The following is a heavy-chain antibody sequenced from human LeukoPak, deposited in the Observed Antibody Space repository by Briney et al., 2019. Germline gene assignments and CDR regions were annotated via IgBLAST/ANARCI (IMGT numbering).Heavy chain of an antibody. CDR1: GGTFTSYA. D-gene: IGHD3-22*01. CDR2: IIPIFGTA. V-gene: IGHV1-69*13. CDR3: ARLYDSSGYYYVGKDY. Sequence: SVKVSSKPSGGTFTSYAISWVRQAPGQGLEWMGGIIPIFGTANYAQKFQGRVTITADESTSTAYMELSSLRSEDTDVYFCARLYDSSGYYYVGKDYWGEGTLVTVSS. J-gene: IGHJ4*02.